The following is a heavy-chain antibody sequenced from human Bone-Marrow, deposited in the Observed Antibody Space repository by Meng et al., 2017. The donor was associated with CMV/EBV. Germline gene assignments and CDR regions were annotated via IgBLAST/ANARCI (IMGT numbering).Heavy chain of an antibody. D-gene: IGHD3-22*01. V-gene: IGHV4-31*02. CDR3: ARGEGDSSGPGAFDI. J-gene: IGHJ3*02. Sequence: GSISSGGYCWSWIRQHPGKGLEWIEYIYYSGSTYYNPSLKSRVTISVDTSKNQFPLKLSSVTAADTAVYYCARGEGDSSGPGAFDIWGQGTMVTVSS. CDR1: GSISSGGYC. CDR2: IYYSGST.